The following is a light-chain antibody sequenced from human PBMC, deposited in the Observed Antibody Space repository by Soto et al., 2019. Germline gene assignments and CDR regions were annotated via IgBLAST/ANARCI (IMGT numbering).Light chain of an antibody. J-gene: IGLJ3*02. CDR1: SGHRSYI. CDR2: VESSGNY. CDR3: ETWDNPAGV. Sequence: QSVLAQPSSASASLGSSVKLTCTLSSGHRSYIIAWHQQQPGKAPRHLMRVESSGNYNRGSGVPDRFSGSSSGADRYLTIANLQYEDEADYYCETWDNPAGVFGGGTKVTVL. V-gene: IGLV4-60*02.